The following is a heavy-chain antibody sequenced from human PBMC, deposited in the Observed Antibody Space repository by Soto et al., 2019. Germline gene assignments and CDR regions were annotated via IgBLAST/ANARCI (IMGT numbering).Heavy chain of an antibody. CDR3: ARGKGDVVVPAAMRGRYYYYYYGMDV. CDR2: IYDSGST. CDR1: GGSISSYY. D-gene: IGHD2-2*01. V-gene: IGHV4-59*12. J-gene: IGHJ6*02. Sequence: SETLSLTCTVSGGSISSYYWSWIRQPPGKGLEWIGCIYDSGSTNYNPSLKSRVTISVDTSKNQFSLKLSSVTAADTAVYYCARGKGDVVVPAAMRGRYYYYYYGMDVWGQGTTVTVSS.